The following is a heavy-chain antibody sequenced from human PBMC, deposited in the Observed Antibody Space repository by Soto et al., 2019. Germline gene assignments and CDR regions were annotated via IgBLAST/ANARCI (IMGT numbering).Heavy chain of an antibody. CDR1: GFTFSDYY. Sequence: QVQLVETGGGMDKPGGSLRLSCAASGFTFSDYYMTWIRQAPGKGLEWVSYISSSDSTIFYADSVKGRFTISRDNAKNSLYLQMNSLRAEDTAVYYCARDVTTTALMDVWGQGTTVTVSS. V-gene: IGHV3-11*01. CDR2: ISSSDSTI. CDR3: ARDVTTTALMDV. J-gene: IGHJ6*02. D-gene: IGHD4-17*01.